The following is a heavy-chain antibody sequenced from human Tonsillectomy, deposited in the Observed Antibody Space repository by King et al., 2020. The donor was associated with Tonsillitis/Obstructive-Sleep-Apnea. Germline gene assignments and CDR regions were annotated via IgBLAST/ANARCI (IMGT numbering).Heavy chain of an antibody. V-gene: IGHV3-49*04. CDR3: TRDVTYIVTTITT. J-gene: IGHJ5*02. CDR2: IRSKTYGGTT. D-gene: IGHD5-12*01. Sequence: VQLVESGGGLIQPGRSLRLSCTASGFTFGDYAMSWVRQAPGKGLEWVGFIRSKTYGGTTEYAASVKGRFTISRDDSKSIPYLQMNSLKTEDTAVYYCTRDVTYIVTTITTWGQGTLVTVSS. CDR1: GFTFGDYA.